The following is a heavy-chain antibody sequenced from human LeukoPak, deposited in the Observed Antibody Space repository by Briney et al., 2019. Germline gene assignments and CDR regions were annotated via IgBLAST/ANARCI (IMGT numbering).Heavy chain of an antibody. CDR3: ARGGTYYDFWSGYYTSHAFDI. CDR2: IYYSGST. CDR1: GGSISSYY. Sequence: PSETLSLTCTVSGGSISSYYWSWIRQPPGKGLEWIGYIYYSGSTNYNPSLKSRVTISVDTSKNQFSLKLSSVTAADTAVYYCARGGTYYDFWSGYYTSHAFDIWGQGTMVTVSS. J-gene: IGHJ3*02. D-gene: IGHD3-3*01. V-gene: IGHV4-59*12.